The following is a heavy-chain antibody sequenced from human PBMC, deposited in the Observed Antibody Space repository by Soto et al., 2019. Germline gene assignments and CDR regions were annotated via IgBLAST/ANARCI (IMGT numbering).Heavy chain of an antibody. CDR3: AHKGPEDWPLDY. J-gene: IGHJ4*02. CDR2: IYWVDDK. V-gene: IGHV2-5*02. D-gene: IGHD3-9*01. CDR1: GFSLSTSGVG. Sequence: QITLKESGPTLVKPTQTLTLTCTFSGFSLSTSGVGVGWIRQSPGKALEWLAVIYWVDDKRYSPSLKSRLSITKDTSKNQVVLTMTNMDPVDTATYYCAHKGPEDWPLDYWGQGTLGTVSS.